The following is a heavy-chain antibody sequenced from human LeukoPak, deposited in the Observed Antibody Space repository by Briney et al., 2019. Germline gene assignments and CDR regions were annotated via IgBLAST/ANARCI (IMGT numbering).Heavy chain of an antibody. J-gene: IGHJ4*02. D-gene: IGHD3-3*01. CDR2: IRPYNGNT. V-gene: IGHV1-18*01. CDR3: AKDPSLAYDFWSGYPYYFDY. Sequence: ASVKVSCKASGYTFTSYGISWVRQAPGQGLEWMGWIRPYNGNTNYAQKLQGRVTMTTDTSTSTAYMELSSLRSEDTAVYYCAKDPSLAYDFWSGYPYYFDYWGQGTLVTVSS. CDR1: GYTFTSYG.